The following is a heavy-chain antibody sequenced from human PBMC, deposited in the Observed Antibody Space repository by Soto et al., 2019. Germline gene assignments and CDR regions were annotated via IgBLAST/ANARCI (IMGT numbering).Heavy chain of an antibody. D-gene: IGHD3-16*01. CDR1: GGTFSSYA. Sequence: SVKVSCKASGGTFSSYAISWVRQAPGQGLEWMXXXXPXFXTXXXXXXFQGRVTITADKSTSTAYMELSSLRSEDTAVYYCARGRLDQRWFDPWGQGTPVTSPQ. CDR2: XXPXFXTX. V-gene: IGHV1-69*06. J-gene: IGHJ5*02. CDR3: ARGRLDQRWFDP.